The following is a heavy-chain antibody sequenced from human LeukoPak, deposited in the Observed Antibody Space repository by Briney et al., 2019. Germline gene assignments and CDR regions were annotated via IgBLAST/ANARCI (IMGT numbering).Heavy chain of an antibody. Sequence: PSETLSLTCTVSGGSVSSYYWSWVRQPPGGGLEWIAYVYNSGSTNYNPSLKSRVTILVDRSKNQFSLKMNSVTAADTAVYYCARDPDSGYLDYWGQGTLVTVSS. J-gene: IGHJ4*02. CDR2: VYNSGST. V-gene: IGHV4-59*02. D-gene: IGHD1-26*01. CDR3: ARDPDSGYLDY. CDR1: GGSVSSYY.